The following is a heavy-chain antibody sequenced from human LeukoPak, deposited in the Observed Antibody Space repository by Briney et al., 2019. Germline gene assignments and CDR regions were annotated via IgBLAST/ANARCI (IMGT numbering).Heavy chain of an antibody. CDR3: VRGDYGDYTLFDY. CDR1: GFTFSSYG. Sequence: PGGSLRLSCAASGFTFSSYGMHWVRQAPGRGLEWVAVIWNDGSHKYYADSVKGRFTISRDNSKNTLYLQMNSLRAEDTAVYYCVRGDYGDYTLFDYWGQGTLVTVSS. D-gene: IGHD4-17*01. CDR2: IWNDGSHK. J-gene: IGHJ4*02. V-gene: IGHV3-33*01.